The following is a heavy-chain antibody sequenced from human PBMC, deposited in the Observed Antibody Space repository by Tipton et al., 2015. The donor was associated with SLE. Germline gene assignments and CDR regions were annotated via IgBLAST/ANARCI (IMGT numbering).Heavy chain of an antibody. J-gene: IGHJ4*02. CDR2: INHSGST. D-gene: IGHD4-17*01. CDR3: ARMRTTGNFDY. CDR1: GGSLSGYY. V-gene: IGHV4-34*01. Sequence: RSLTCAVYGGSLSGYYWSWIRQPPGKGLEWVGEINHSGSTNYNPSLKSRVTVSVDTSKNQFPLKLSSVTAADTAVYYCARMRTTGNFDYWGQGTLVTVSS.